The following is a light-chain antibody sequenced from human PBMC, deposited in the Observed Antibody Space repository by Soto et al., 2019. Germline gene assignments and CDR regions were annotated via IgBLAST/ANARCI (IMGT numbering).Light chain of an antibody. J-gene: IGLJ2*01. Sequence: QLVLTQPRSVSGSPGQSVTISCTGTYSDIGSYNDVSWYQHHPAKAPRLMIFDVSQRPSGVPDRFSGSKSGNTASLTISGLQTEDEADYYCCSYARTYRLMIFGEGTKLTVL. CDR2: DVS. V-gene: IGLV2-11*01. CDR1: YSDIGSYND. CDR3: CSYARTYRLMI.